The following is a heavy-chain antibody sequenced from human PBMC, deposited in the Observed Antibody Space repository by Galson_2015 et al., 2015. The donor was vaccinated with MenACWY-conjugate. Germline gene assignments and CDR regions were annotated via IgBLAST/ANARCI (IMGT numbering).Heavy chain of an antibody. Sequence: SLRLSCAASGFTFSSYWMSWVRQAPGKGLEWVSGISGNGYSTYYADSAKGRFTISRDNSKNTLYLQMKSLRAEDTAVYYCAKAESDITIFEDAFDIWGQGTMVTVSS. CDR2: ISGNGYST. J-gene: IGHJ3*02. V-gene: IGHV3-23*01. D-gene: IGHD3-3*01. CDR3: AKAESDITIFEDAFDI. CDR1: GFTFSSYW.